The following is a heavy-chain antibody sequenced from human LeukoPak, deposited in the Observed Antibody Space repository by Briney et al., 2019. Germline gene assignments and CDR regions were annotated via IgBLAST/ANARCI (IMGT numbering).Heavy chain of an antibody. CDR2: ISSSGSTI. CDR3: AREKVLRFLEWLSPYGMDV. D-gene: IGHD3-3*01. CDR1: GLTFSDYY. J-gene: IGHJ6*02. Sequence: GGSLRLSCAASGLTFSDYYMSWIRQAPGKGLEWVSYISSSGSTIYYADSVKGRFTISRDNAKNSLYLQMNSLRAEDTAVYYCAREKVLRFLEWLSPYGMDVWGQGTTVTVSS. V-gene: IGHV3-11*01.